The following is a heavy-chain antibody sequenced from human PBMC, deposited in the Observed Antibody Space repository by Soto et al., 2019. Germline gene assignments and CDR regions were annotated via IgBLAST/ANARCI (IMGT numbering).Heavy chain of an antibody. D-gene: IGHD3-10*01. J-gene: IGHJ4*02. CDR3: ARLSHPKGIDY. CDR1: GNIFTSYW. Sequence: GESLKISCKGSGNIFTSYWIGWVRQMPGKGLEWMGIIYPGDSDIRYSPSFQGQVTISADKSITTAYLQWSSLKASDTAMYFCARLSHPKGIDYWGQGTLVTVSS. V-gene: IGHV5-51*01. CDR2: IYPGDSDI.